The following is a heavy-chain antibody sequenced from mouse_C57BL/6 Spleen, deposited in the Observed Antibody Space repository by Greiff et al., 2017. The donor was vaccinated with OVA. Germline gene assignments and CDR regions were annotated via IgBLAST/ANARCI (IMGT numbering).Heavy chain of an antibody. V-gene: IGHV1-59*01. CDR3: ASYYRRMDYYAMDY. D-gene: IGHD2-12*01. CDR2: IDPSDSYT. J-gene: IGHJ4*01. CDR1: GYTFTSYW. Sequence: QVQLQQPGAELVRPGTSVKLSCKASGYTFTSYWMHWVKQRPGQGLEWIGVIDPSDSYTNYNQKFKGKATLTVDTSSSTAYMQLSSLTSEDSAVYYCASYYRRMDYYAMDYWGQGTSVTVSS.